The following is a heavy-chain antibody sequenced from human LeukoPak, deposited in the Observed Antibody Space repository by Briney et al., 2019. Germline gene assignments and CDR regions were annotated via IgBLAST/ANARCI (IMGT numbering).Heavy chain of an antibody. CDR3: ASGLSGREAVRY. V-gene: IGHV1-69*17. D-gene: IGHD2-15*01. Sequence: SVKVSCKASGGTFSSYAINWVGQAPGQELEWMGGIIPIFGIANYAQKFQGRVTITADKSTSTACMELSSLRSEDTAVYYCASGLSGREAVRYWGQGTLVTVSS. J-gene: IGHJ4*02. CDR2: IIPIFGIA. CDR1: GGTFSSYA.